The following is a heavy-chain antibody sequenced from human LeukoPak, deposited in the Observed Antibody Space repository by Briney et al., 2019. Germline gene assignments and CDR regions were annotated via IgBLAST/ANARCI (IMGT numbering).Heavy chain of an antibody. CDR2: INHSGST. CDR1: GGSFSGYY. Sequence: SETLSLTCAVYGGSFSGYYWSWIRQPPGKGLEWIGEINHSGSTNYNPSLKSRVTISVDTSKNQFSLKLSSVTAADTAGYYCAKRGGTSRLYYYYYYMDVWGKGTTVTVSS. D-gene: IGHD2-2*01. V-gene: IGHV4-34*01. J-gene: IGHJ6*03. CDR3: AKRGGTSRLYYYYYYMDV.